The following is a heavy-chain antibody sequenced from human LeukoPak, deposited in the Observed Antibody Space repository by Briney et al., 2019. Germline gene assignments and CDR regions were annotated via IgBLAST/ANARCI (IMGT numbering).Heavy chain of an antibody. CDR3: ARQWGRYCSGGSCYSDWFDP. D-gene: IGHD2-15*01. CDR2: IYTSGNT. V-gene: IGHV4-4*07. J-gene: IGHJ5*02. Sequence: SETLSLTCTVSGGSVTSYYWSWIRQPAGKGLEWIGRIYTSGNTNYNPSLRSRLTMSRDTSRNQFSLKLNSVTAADTAVYYCARQWGRYCSGGSCYSDWFDPWGQGTLVTVSS. CDR1: GGSVTSYY.